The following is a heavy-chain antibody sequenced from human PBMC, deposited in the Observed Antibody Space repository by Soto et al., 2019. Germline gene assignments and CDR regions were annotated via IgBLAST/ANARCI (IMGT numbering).Heavy chain of an antibody. CDR3: ARQIYDFWSGYTGPAGYFDY. CDR2: IYYSGST. V-gene: IGHV4-39*01. Sequence: PSETLSLTCTVSGGSISSSSYYWGWIRQPPGKGLEWIGSIYYSGSTYYNPSLKSRVTISVDTSKNQFSLKLSSVTAADTAVYYCARQIYDFWSGYTGPAGYFDYWGQGTLVTVS. CDR1: GGSISSSSYY. J-gene: IGHJ4*02. D-gene: IGHD3-3*01.